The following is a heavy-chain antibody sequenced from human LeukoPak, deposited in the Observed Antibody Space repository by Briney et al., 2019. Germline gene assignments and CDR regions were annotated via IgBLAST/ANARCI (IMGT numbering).Heavy chain of an antibody. D-gene: IGHD4-17*01. CDR1: GFTFSSYS. J-gene: IGHJ6*03. Sequence: PGGSLRLSCAASGFTFSSYSMNWVRQAPGKGLEWVSYISSSSSTIYYADSVKGRFTISRDNAKISLYLQMNSLRAEDTAVYYCARIATVTTHYYYYYMNVWGKGTTVTISS. V-gene: IGHV3-48*01. CDR2: ISSSSSTI. CDR3: ARIATVTTHYYYYYMNV.